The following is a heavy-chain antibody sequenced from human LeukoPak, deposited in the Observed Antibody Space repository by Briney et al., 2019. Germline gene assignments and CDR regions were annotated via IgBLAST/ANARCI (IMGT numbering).Heavy chain of an antibody. Sequence: GGSLRLSCAASGFTFSSYAMSWVRQAPGKGLEWVSTITGSGGTSDHADSVKGRFTISRDNSKNTLYLQMNSLGAEDTALYYCARDSIVATINYWGQGTLVTVSS. CDR3: ARDSIVATINY. J-gene: IGHJ4*02. D-gene: IGHD5-12*01. CDR2: ITGSGGTS. CDR1: GFTFSSYA. V-gene: IGHV3-23*01.